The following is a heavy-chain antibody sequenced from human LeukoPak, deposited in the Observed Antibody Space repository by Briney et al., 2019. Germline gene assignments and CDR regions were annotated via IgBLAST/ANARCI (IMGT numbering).Heavy chain of an antibody. CDR1: GGSFGSSNW. D-gene: IGHD2-21*01. CDR3: ARAPIVVELNAFDI. J-gene: IGHJ3*02. V-gene: IGHV4-4*02. Sequence: SGTLSLTCAVSGGSFGSSNWWSWVRQPPGKGLEWIGEIYHSGSTNYNPSLKSRVTISVDKSKNQFSLKLSSVTAADTAVYYCARAPIVVELNAFDIWGQGTMVTVSS. CDR2: IYHSGST.